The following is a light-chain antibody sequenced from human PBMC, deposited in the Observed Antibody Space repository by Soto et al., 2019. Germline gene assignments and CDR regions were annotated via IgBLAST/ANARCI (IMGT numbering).Light chain of an antibody. Sequence: EIVMTQSPATLSVSPGERATLSCRASQSVNNNLAWYQQKVGQAPRLLIYGASTRATGIPDRFSGSGSGTDFTLTISRLEPEDFAVYYCQQYGSSPPWTFGQGTKVDIK. CDR2: GAS. CDR1: QSVNNN. J-gene: IGKJ1*01. CDR3: QQYGSSPPWT. V-gene: IGKV3-20*01.